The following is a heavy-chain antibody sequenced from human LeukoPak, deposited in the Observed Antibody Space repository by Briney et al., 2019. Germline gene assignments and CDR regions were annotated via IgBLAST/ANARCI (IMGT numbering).Heavy chain of an antibody. D-gene: IGHD6-19*01. CDR3: ARDPRPRGGWFYFDY. V-gene: IGHV4-4*02. Sequence: SETLSLTCGVSGDSISSGNYWNWVRQPPGKGLGWIGDIYQSGITNYNPSLKSRVTMSVDKSKNEFSLKLDSVTAADTAVYYCARDPRPRGGWFYFDYWGQGILVTVSS. CDR2: IYQSGIT. J-gene: IGHJ4*02. CDR1: GDSISSGNY.